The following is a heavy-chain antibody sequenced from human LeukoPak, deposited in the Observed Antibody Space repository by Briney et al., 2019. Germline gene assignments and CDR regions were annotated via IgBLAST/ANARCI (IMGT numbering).Heavy chain of an antibody. Sequence: GGSLRLSCAASGFTFSSYGMHWVRQAPGKGLEWVAVIWYDGSNKYYADSVKGRFTISRDNSKNTLYLQMNTLRAEDTAVYYCATAGLTVGNYELFDCWGQGTLVTVSS. CDR2: IWYDGSNK. D-gene: IGHD3-3*01. CDR3: ATAGLTVGNYELFDC. J-gene: IGHJ4*02. V-gene: IGHV3-33*01. CDR1: GFTFSSYG.